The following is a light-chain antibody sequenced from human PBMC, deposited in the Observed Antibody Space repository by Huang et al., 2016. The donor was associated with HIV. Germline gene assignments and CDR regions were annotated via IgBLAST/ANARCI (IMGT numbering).Light chain of an antibody. Sequence: DIVLTQSPDTLSLSPGQRASLFCRASHNIGSSLAWYQHKPGQAPRLLIYDAFNRATDLAARFSGSGSGTDFTLTSSSLKVEDFAFYYCQQRSTLITFGQGTRLE. J-gene: IGKJ5*01. CDR2: DAF. CDR1: HNIGSS. CDR3: QQRSTLIT. V-gene: IGKV3-11*01.